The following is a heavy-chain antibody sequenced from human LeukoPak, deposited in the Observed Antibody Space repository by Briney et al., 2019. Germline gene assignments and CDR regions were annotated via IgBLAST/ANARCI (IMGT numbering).Heavy chain of an antibody. V-gene: IGHV1-46*01. D-gene: IGHD2-21*02. CDR2: INPSGGST. CDR3: ARYRGDHDASDI. Sequence: ASVKVSCKASGYTFTGCYMHWVRQAPGQGLEWMGIINPSGGSTSYAQKFQGRVTMTRDMSTSTVYMELSSLRSDDTAVYYCARYRGDHDASDIWGQGTMVTVSS. CDR1: GYTFTGCY. J-gene: IGHJ3*02.